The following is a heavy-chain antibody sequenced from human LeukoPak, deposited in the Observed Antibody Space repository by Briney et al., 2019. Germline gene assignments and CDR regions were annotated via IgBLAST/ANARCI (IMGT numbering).Heavy chain of an antibody. Sequence: GSLRLSCAASGFTFSSYNMNWVRQAPGKGLEWISYISSSSSAIYYVDSVKGRFTISRDNAKNSLYLQMNSLRAEDTAVYYCAKSLTASVDCFDPWGQGTLVTVSS. CDR1: GFTFSSYN. J-gene: IGHJ5*02. D-gene: IGHD5-12*01. V-gene: IGHV3-48*01. CDR2: ISSSSSAI. CDR3: AKSLTASVDCFDP.